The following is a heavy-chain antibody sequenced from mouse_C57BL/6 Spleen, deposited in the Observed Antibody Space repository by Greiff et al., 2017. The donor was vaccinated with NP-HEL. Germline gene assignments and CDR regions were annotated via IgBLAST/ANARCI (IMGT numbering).Heavy chain of an antibody. J-gene: IGHJ3*01. V-gene: IGHV1-5*01. CDR2: IYPGNSDT. CDR3: TRGAYYGSFAY. Sequence: VQLQQSGTVLARPGASVKMSCKTSGYTFTSYWMHWVKQRPGQGLEWIGAIYPGNSDTSYNQKFKGKAKLTAVTSASTAYMELSSLTNEDSAVYYCTRGAYYGSFAYWGQGTLVTVSA. CDR1: GYTFTSYW. D-gene: IGHD1-1*01.